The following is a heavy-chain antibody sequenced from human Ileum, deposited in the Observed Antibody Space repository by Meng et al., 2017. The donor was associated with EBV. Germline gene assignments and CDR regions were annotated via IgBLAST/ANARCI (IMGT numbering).Heavy chain of an antibody. Sequence: LSHSGTLSAASGCIGAIFMGNSSSEIRSSPWRRRGPIGGLNHSGTTNYSPYLKNHITISVDTPKKQFPLRLNSVTAADTTVYYCAGGVYGPVTRGREYFIPWGQGTLVTVSS. CDR3: AGGVYGPVTRGREYFIP. CDR1: GAIFMGNS. CDR2: LNHSGTT. V-gene: IGHV4-34*01. J-gene: IGHJ5*02. D-gene: IGHD2-8*01.